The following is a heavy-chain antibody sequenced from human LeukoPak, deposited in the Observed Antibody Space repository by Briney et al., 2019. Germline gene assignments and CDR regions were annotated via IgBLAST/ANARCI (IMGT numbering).Heavy chain of an antibody. J-gene: IGHJ4*02. CDR2: IYSGGST. V-gene: IGHV3-53*01. Sequence: TGGSLRLSCAASGFTVSSNYMTWVRQAPGKGLEWVSVIYSGGSTYYADSVKGRFTISRDNAKNSLYLQMNSLRAEDTAVYYCARETGDGDEFDYWGQGTLVTVSS. D-gene: IGHD7-27*01. CDR1: GFTVSSNY. CDR3: ARETGDGDEFDY.